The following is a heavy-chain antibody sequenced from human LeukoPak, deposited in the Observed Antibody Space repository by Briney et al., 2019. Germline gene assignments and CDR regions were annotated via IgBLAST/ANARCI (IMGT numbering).Heavy chain of an antibody. CDR3: ARERGVFDY. CDR2: IYHSGST. Sequence: SSETLSLTCAVPGGSISSGGYSWSWIRQPPGKGLEWIGYIYHSGSTYYNPSLKSRATISVDRSKNQFSLKLSSVTAADTAVYYCARERGVFDYWGQGTLVTVSS. D-gene: IGHD3-10*01. V-gene: IGHV4-30-2*01. CDR1: GGSISSGGYS. J-gene: IGHJ4*02.